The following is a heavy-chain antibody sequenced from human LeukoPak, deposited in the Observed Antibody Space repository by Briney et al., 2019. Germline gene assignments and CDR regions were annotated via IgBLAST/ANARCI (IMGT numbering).Heavy chain of an antibody. D-gene: IGHD3-10*01. J-gene: IGHJ4*02. CDR1: GFTFSSYE. CDR2: ISSSGSTI. CDR3: ARDDYYGSGSVKNFDY. V-gene: IGHV3-48*03. Sequence: GGSLRLSCAASGFTFSSYEMNWVRQAPGKGLEWVSYISSSGSTIYYADSVKGRFTISRDNAKNSLYLQMNSLRAEDTAVYYCARDDYYGSGSVKNFDYWGQGTLVTVSS.